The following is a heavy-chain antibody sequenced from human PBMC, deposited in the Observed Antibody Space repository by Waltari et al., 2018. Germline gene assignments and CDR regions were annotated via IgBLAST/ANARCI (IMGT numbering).Heavy chain of an antibody. Sequence: QVQLQESGPGLVKSSQTLSLTCTVSGGSISSTSYYWTWIRQPAGKGLEWIGRIYTRGSTDYNPSLKSRVTISVDSSKNQFSLNLTSVTAADTAVYYCARDHSYYDFWSGASPWFDPWGQGTLVTVSS. CDR1: GGSISSTSYY. D-gene: IGHD3-3*01. V-gene: IGHV4-61*02. CDR2: IYTRGST. CDR3: ARDHSYYDFWSGASPWFDP. J-gene: IGHJ5*02.